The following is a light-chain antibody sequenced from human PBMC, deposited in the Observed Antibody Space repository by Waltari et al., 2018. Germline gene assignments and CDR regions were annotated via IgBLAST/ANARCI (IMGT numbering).Light chain of an antibody. CDR3: QQYNSYSCG. CDR2: KAS. V-gene: IGKV1-5*03. J-gene: IGKJ3*01. CDR1: QNIDTW. Sequence: DIHLTQSPSTLSASVGDRATITCRASQNIDTWLAWYQQKPGKAPKLLIYKASYLQSGGPSRFSGRGSGTEFTLTIDSLQPDDFATYHCQQYNSYSCGFGPGTTVDLK.